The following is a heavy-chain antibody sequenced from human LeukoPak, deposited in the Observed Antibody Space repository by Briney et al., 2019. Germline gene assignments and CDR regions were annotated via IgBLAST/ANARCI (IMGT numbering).Heavy chain of an antibody. CDR2: ISPGGGST. J-gene: IGHJ4*02. CDR3: ASTSLDY. Sequence: ASVKVSCKASGYTFTSYYMHWVRQAPGQGLEWMGIISPGGGSTNYAQKFQGRVTMTRDTSISTAYMELSRLRSDDTAVYYCASTSLDYWGQGTLVTVSS. CDR1: GYTFTSYY. V-gene: IGHV1-46*01.